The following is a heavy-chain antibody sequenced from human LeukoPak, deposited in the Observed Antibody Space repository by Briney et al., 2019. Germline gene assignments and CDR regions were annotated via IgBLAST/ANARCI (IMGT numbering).Heavy chain of an antibody. CDR3: ATDFQYYYGSGSYRKPVDY. V-gene: IGHV1-24*01. J-gene: IGHJ4*02. CDR1: GGTFSSYA. CDR2: FDPEDGET. Sequence: ASVKVSCKAPGGTFSSYAIGWVRQAPGKGLEWMGGFDPEDGETIYAQKFQGRVTMTEDTSTDTAYMELSSLRSEDTAVYYCATDFQYYYGSGSYRKPVDYWGQGTLVTVSS. D-gene: IGHD3-10*01.